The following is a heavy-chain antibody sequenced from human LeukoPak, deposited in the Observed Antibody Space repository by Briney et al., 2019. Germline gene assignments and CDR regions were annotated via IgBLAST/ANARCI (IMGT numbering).Heavy chain of an antibody. V-gene: IGHV1-8*01. CDR3: ARDGLYCTNGVCSSDI. Sequence: ASVKVSCKASGYAFTSYDINWVRQATGQGLEWMGYMNPNSGNTGYAQKFQGRVTMTRDTSTSTVYMELTSLRSEDTAVYYCARDGLYCTNGVCSSDIWGQGTLVTVSS. J-gene: IGHJ3*02. D-gene: IGHD2-8*01. CDR1: GYAFTSYD. CDR2: MNPNSGNT.